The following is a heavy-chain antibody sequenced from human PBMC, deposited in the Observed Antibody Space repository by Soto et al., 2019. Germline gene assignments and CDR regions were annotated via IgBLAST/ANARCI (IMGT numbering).Heavy chain of an antibody. D-gene: IGHD3-3*01. J-gene: IGHJ6*02. CDR1: GFTFSSYA. CDR3: ARDMSGFLEWLPTRYYYGMDV. Sequence: GGSLRLSCAASGFTFSSYAMHWVRQAPGKGLEWVAVISYDGSNKYYADSVKGRFTISRDNSKNTLYLQMNSLRAEDTAVYYCARDMSGFLEWLPTRYYYGMDVGGQGTTGTVSS. V-gene: IGHV3-30-3*01. CDR2: ISYDGSNK.